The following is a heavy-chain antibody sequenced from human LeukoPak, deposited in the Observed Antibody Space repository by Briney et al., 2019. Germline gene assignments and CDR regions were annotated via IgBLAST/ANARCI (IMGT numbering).Heavy chain of an antibody. Sequence: PGGSLRLSCAAPGFTFNSYAMSCIRQPPGQGLEWIGEINRGGDTDYSPSLKSRVTISLDTSKNQFSLKLSSVTAADTAVYYCARNYGSGSYYRYWGQGTLVTVSS. D-gene: IGHD3-10*01. CDR2: INRGGDT. CDR1: GFTFNSYA. J-gene: IGHJ4*02. CDR3: ARNYGSGSYYRY. V-gene: IGHV4-34*01.